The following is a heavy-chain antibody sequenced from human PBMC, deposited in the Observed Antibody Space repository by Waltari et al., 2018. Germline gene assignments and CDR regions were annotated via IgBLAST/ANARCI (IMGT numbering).Heavy chain of an antibody. CDR1: GGSISSSSYY. Sequence: QLQLQESGPGLVKPSETLSLTCTVSGGSISSSSYYWGWIRQPPGKGLEWIGSIYYSGSTYYNPALKSRVTISVDTSKNQFSLKLSSVTAADAAVYYCARETVVVPAAFDYWGQGTLVTVSS. D-gene: IGHD2-2*01. CDR3: ARETVVVPAAFDY. J-gene: IGHJ4*02. V-gene: IGHV4-39*02. CDR2: IYYSGST.